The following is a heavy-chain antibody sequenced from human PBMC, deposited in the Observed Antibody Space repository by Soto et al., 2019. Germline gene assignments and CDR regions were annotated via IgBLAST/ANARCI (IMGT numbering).Heavy chain of an antibody. J-gene: IGHJ3*02. D-gene: IGHD6-13*01. CDR2: ISYSGST. Sequence: QVQLQESGPGLVKPSQTLSLTCTVSGGYIRSGGYYWSWIRQHPGKGLEWIGYISYSGSTYYNPSRKSRVSISVDTSKNQFSLKLSSVTAADTAVYYCAREWAGPKGSSSWPEYAFDIWGQGTMVTVSS. CDR3: AREWAGPKGSSSWPEYAFDI. V-gene: IGHV4-31*03. CDR1: GGYIRSGGYY.